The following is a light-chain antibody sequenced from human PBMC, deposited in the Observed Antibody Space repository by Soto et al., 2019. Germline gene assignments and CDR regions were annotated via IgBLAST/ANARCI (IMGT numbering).Light chain of an antibody. J-gene: IGKJ1*01. CDR3: QHYNTYSLWT. Sequence: DIQMTQSPSTLSASEGDRVTITCRASQNIGTWLAWFQQKPGKAPKFLIYDASSLESGAPSRFSGSGSGTEFTLTISSLQPDDFATYYCQHYNTYSLWTFGQGTKVEIK. CDR1: QNIGTW. V-gene: IGKV1-5*01. CDR2: DAS.